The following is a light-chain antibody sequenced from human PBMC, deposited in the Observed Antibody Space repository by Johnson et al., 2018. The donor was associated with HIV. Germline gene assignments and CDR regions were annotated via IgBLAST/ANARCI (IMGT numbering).Light chain of an antibody. J-gene: IGLJ1*01. CDR3: GTWDSSLSAAV. CDR1: SSNIENNY. CDR2: DNN. Sequence: QSVLTQPPSVSAAPGQKVAISCSGSSSNIENNYVSWYQQFPGTAPKLLIYDNNKRPSGIPDRFSGSKSGASATLDITGLQTGDEADYYCGTWDSSLSAAVFGTGTKVTVL. V-gene: IGLV1-51*01.